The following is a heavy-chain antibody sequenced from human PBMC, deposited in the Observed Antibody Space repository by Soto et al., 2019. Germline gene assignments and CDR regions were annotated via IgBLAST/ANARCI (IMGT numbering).Heavy chain of an antibody. J-gene: IGHJ3*02. Sequence: QVQLQESGPGLVKPSGTLSLTCAVSSGSISSSNWWGWVRQTPGKGLEWIGEIYHSGSTNYNPPLKSRVTLSVDKSKNQFSLKLSSVTAADTAVYYCARASIAVAVGAFDIWGQGTMVTVSS. D-gene: IGHD6-19*01. CDR1: SGSISSSNW. CDR3: ARASIAVAVGAFDI. CDR2: IYHSGST. V-gene: IGHV4-4*02.